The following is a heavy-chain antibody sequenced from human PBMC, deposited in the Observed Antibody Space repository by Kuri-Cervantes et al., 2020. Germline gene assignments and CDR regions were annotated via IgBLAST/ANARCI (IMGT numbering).Heavy chain of an antibody. J-gene: IGHJ5*02. CDR1: GCSLSTLGVG. CDR2: IYGDDET. D-gene: IGHD3-10*01. CDR3: AHSADYYGSGSYSGNWFDP. Sequence: SGPKLVKTTQTLTLTCTFSGCSLSTLGVGVGWIRQPPGKALEWLALIYGDDETHYSPSLKSRLTITKDTSKNQVVLTMTNMDPVDTATHYCAHSADYYGSGSYSGNWFDPWGQGTLVTVSS. V-gene: IGHV2-5*02.